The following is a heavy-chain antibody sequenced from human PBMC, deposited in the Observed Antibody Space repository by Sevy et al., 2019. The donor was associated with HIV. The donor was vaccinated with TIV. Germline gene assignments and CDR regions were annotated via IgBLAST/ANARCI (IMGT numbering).Heavy chain of an antibody. J-gene: IGHJ4*02. Sequence: GGSLRLSCAASGFTFSNSGVNWVRQAPGKGPEWVSYIGTTGGPTYYADSVKGRFTISRDNAKNSLYLQMNSLRDDDTAVYYCARDSALAYWGQGTLVTVSS. V-gene: IGHV3-48*02. CDR3: ARDSALAY. CDR2: IGTTGGPT. CDR1: GFTFSNSG.